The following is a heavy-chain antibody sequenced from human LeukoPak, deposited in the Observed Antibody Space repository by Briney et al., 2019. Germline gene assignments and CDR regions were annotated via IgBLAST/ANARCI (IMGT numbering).Heavy chain of an antibody. Sequence: GGSLRLSCAASGFTVSSNYMSWVRQAPGKGLEWVSVIYSGGSTYYADSVKGRFTISRDNSKNTLYLQMNSLRAVDTAVYYCARQSVMYYYDSSGYWDYWGQGTLVTVSS. CDR3: ARQSVMYYYDSSGYWDY. J-gene: IGHJ4*02. V-gene: IGHV3-53*01. D-gene: IGHD3-22*01. CDR2: IYSGGST. CDR1: GFTVSSNY.